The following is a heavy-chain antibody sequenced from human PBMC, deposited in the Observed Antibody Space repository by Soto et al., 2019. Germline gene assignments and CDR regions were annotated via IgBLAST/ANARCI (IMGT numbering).Heavy chain of an antibody. J-gene: IGHJ4*02. CDR1: GFTFSSYW. CDR3: ARGTYSSGWYPDYFDY. D-gene: IGHD6-19*01. Sequence: GGSLRLSCAASGFTFSSYWMSWVRQAPGKGLEWVANIKQDGSETYYVDSLKGRFSISRDNAKNSLYLQMNSLRAEDTAVYYCARGTYSSGWYPDYFDYWGQGTPVTV. V-gene: IGHV3-7*03. CDR2: IKQDGSET.